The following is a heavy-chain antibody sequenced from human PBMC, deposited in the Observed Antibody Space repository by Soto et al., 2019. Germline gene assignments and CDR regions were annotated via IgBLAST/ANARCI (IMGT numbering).Heavy chain of an antibody. CDR1: GGSISSGGYY. J-gene: IGHJ3*02. D-gene: IGHD3-22*01. Sequence: PSEALSLTCTVSGGSISSGGYYWSWIRQHPGKGLEWIGYIYYSGSTYYNPSLKSRVTISVDTSKNQFSLKLSSVTAADTAVYYCASAKETIARLGYYYDSSGYHRPRAHDGFDIWGQVTMVTFSS. CDR2: IYYSGST. CDR3: ASAKETIARLGYYYDSSGYHRPRAHDGFDI. V-gene: IGHV4-31*03.